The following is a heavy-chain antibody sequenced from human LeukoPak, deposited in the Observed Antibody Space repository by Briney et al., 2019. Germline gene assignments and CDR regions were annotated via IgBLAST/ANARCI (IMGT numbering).Heavy chain of an antibody. D-gene: IGHD4-17*01. J-gene: IGHJ4*02. Sequence: GGSLRLSCAASGFTFSSYAMSWVRQAPGKGLEYVSAISGSGSSTYYADSVKGRVTLSRDNSKNTLYLQMNSLRAEDTAVYYCARRPTTVTYFDYWGQGTLVTVSS. CDR1: GFTFSSYA. CDR2: ISGSGSST. CDR3: ARRPTTVTYFDY. V-gene: IGHV3-23*01.